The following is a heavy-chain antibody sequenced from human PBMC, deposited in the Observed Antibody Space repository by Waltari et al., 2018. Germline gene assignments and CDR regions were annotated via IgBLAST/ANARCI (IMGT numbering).Heavy chain of an antibody. V-gene: IGHV5-51*01. CDR3: AREVPAAIGWFDP. D-gene: IGHD2-2*01. CDR1: GYSFANYL. Sequence: EVQLVQSGGEVKKPGESLKISCKASGYSFANYLIGWVRQMPGKGLEWMGIIYPDDSDTTYSPSYQGQVTISADKSISTAYLQWSSLKASDTAMYYCAREVPAAIGWFDPWGQGTLVTVSS. CDR2: IYPDDSDT. J-gene: IGHJ5*02.